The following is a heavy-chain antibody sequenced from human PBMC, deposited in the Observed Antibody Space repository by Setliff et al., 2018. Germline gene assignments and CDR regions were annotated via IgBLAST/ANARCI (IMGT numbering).Heavy chain of an antibody. CDR1: GYTFSNYG. D-gene: IGHD2-2*01. V-gene: IGHV1-18*01. CDR2: ISAYNGYI. J-gene: IGHJ3*02. CDR3: ASAPGTVVVPASRSAFDI. Sequence: VKVSCKASGYTFSNYGISWVRQAPGQGLEWMGWISAYNGYIIYARKLQGRVTMTTDTSTSTAYMEVRSLRSDDTAVYYCASAPGTVVVPASRSAFDIWGQGTMVTVSS.